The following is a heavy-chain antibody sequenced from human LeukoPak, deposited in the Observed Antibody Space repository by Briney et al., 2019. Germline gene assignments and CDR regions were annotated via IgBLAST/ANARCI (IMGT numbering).Heavy chain of an antibody. CDR2: ISSSSSTI. CDR1: GFTFSSYS. Sequence: GGSLRLSCAASGFTFSSYSMNWVRQAPGKGLEGVSYISSSSSTIYYADSVKGRFTISRDNAKNSLYLQMNSLRAEDTAVYYCARSLGSYYYYYYMDVWGKGTTVTVSS. J-gene: IGHJ6*03. CDR3: ARSLGSYYYYYYMDV. D-gene: IGHD7-27*01. V-gene: IGHV3-48*01.